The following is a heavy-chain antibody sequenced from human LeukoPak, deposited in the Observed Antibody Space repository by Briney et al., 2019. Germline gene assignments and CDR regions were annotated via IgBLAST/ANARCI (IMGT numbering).Heavy chain of an antibody. V-gene: IGHV4-31*11. J-gene: IGHJ5*02. CDR1: GGSFSGYY. D-gene: IGHD6-13*01. CDR2: IYYSGST. CDR3: ARGRELVPFYSWFDP. Sequence: PSETLSLTCAVYGGSFSGYYWSWIRQHPGKGLEWIGYIYYSGSTYYNPSLKSRVTISVDTSKSQFSLKLSSVTAADTAVYYCARGRELVPFYSWFDPWGQGTLVTVSS.